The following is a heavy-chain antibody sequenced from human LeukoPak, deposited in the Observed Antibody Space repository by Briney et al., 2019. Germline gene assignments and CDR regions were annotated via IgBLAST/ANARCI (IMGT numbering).Heavy chain of an antibody. CDR1: GYSINSGYH. D-gene: IGHD4-23*01. V-gene: IGHV4-38-2*01. CDR2: MHHTGST. Sequence: PSETLSLTCSVSGYSINSGYHWGWIRQPPGKGLEWIAIMHHTGSTHYNPSLQSRVTISIDTSKNRFSLKLRSVSAADTAIYYCATSEGGGFFDYWGQGTPVTVSS. J-gene: IGHJ4*02. CDR3: ATSEGGGFFDY.